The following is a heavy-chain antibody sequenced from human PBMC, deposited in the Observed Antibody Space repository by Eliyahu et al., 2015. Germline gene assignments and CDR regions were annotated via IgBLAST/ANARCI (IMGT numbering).Heavy chain of an antibody. CDR2: IYWDDDK. CDR3: AHIKPYDSSGYGGYYFDY. CDR1: GFSLSTXGVG. V-gene: IGHV2-5*02. J-gene: IGHJ4*02. D-gene: IGHD3-22*01. Sequence: QITLKESGPTLVKPTQTLTLTCTFSGFSLSTXGVGVGWIRQPPGKALEWLALIYWDDDKRYSPSLKSRLTITKDTSKNQVVLTTTNMDPVDTATYYCAHIKPYDSSGYGGYYFDYWGQGTLVTVSS.